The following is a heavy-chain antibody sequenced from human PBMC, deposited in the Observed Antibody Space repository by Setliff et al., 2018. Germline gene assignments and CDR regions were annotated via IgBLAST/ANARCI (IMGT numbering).Heavy chain of an antibody. D-gene: IGHD6-6*01. V-gene: IGHV7-4-1*02. CDR2: INTNTGHP. Sequence: ASVKVSCKASGYSFSTYAMHWVRQAPGQGLEWMGWINTNTGHPTYAQGFTGRFVFSLDTSVSTTYLQISSLKAEDTAVYYCARGEYTSLPSGVYYHMDVWGKGTTVTVSS. CDR1: GYSFSTYA. J-gene: IGHJ6*03. CDR3: ARGEYTSLPSGVYYHMDV.